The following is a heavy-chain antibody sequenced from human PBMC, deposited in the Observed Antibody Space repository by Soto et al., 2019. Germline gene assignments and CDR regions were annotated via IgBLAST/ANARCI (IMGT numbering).Heavy chain of an antibody. D-gene: IGHD3-22*01. CDR1: GYTFTSYH. V-gene: IGHV1-8*01. Sequence: VPVKVSCKASGYTFTSYHIDCVRQATGQVLEWMGWMNPNSGNTGYAQKFQGRATMTRNTSISTAYMELSSLRSEDTAVYYCARGRTLLYYDSSGYYHPPDAFDIWGQGTMVTVSS. CDR2: MNPNSGNT. CDR3: ARGRTLLYYDSSGYYHPPDAFDI. J-gene: IGHJ3*02.